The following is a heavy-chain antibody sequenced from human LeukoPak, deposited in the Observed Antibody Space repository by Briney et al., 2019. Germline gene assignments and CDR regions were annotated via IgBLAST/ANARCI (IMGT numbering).Heavy chain of an antibody. Sequence: SETLSLTCTVSGGSISSGDYYWSWLRQHPGKGLEWVGYIYYSGSTYYNPSLKSRVTISVDTSKNQFSLKLSSVTAADTAVYYCARAYYDFWSGYDPPQGFDYWGQGTLVTVSS. CDR3: ARAYYDFWSGYDPPQGFDY. J-gene: IGHJ4*02. D-gene: IGHD3-3*01. V-gene: IGHV4-31*03. CDR2: IYYSGST. CDR1: GGSISSGDYY.